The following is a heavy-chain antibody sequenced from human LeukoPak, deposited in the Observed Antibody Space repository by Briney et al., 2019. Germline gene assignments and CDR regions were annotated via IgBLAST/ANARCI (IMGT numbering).Heavy chain of an antibody. CDR3: AIKKVEPFDY. CDR2: IYYSGST. CDR1: GGSIGSSSYY. D-gene: IGHD1-1*01. Sequence: SETLSLTCTVSGGSIGSSSYYWGWIRQPPGKGLEWIGSIYYSGSTYYNPSLKSRVTISVDTSKNQFSLKLSSVTAADTAVYYCAIKKVEPFDYWGQGTLVTVSS. V-gene: IGHV4-39*01. J-gene: IGHJ4*02.